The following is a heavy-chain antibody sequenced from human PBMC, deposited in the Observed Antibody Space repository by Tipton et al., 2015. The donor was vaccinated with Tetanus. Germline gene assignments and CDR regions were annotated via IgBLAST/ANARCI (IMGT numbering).Heavy chain of an antibody. CDR1: GGSISSYY. CDR2: IYTSGST. D-gene: IGHD2-2*01. J-gene: IGHJ4*02. CDR3: ARDNSVPAALDY. Sequence: TLSLTCTVSGGSISSYYWSWIRQPAGKGLEWIGRIYTSGSTNYNPSLKSRVTTSVDTSKNQFSLKLSSVTAADTAVYYCARDNSVPAALDYWGQGTLVTVSS. V-gene: IGHV4-4*07.